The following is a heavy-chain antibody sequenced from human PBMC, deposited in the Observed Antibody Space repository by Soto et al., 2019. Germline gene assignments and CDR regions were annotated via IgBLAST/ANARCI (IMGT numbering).Heavy chain of an antibody. D-gene: IGHD5-18*01. CDR1: VYTFTSYD. V-gene: IGHV1-8*01. Sequence: ASVKVSCKASVYTFTSYDIHWVRQATGQRLEWMGWMNPNSGKTAHAEKFQGRVTMISNTSIRTVYMDLSGLTSDDTAIYYCARGRGYNYAYASDYWGQGALVTVSS. J-gene: IGHJ4*02. CDR3: ARGRGYNYAYASDY. CDR2: MNPNSGKT.